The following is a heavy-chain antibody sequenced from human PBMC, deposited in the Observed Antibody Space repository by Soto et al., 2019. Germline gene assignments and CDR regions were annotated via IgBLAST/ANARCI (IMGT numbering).Heavy chain of an antibody. CDR2: FNWYCGST. D-gene: IGHD4-17*01. CDR3: ARPALLVTTFDS. Sequence: PGGSLRLSCAASGFIFDDYAMNWVRQAPGNGLEWVSGFNWYCGSTYYADSVKGRFTISSDNSKNTLFLQMNSLRAEDTAVYYCARPALLVTTFDSWGQGTLVTVSS. V-gene: IGHV3-20*04. CDR1: GFIFDDYA. J-gene: IGHJ4*02.